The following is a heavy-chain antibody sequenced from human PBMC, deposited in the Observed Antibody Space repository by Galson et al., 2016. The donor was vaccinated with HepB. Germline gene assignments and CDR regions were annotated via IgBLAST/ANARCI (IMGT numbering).Heavy chain of an antibody. D-gene: IGHD3-9*01. CDR3: AREAPGSEVVRYFDWYWYLDL. CDR1: GFTFSRYA. V-gene: IGHV3-23*01. J-gene: IGHJ2*01. Sequence: SLRLSCAVSGFTFSRYAMSWVRQAPGKGLEWVSGITGTGGRTYYADSVKGRFTISRDNAKNSLYLQMNRLRAEDTAVYYCAREAPGSEVVRYFDWYWYLDLWGRGTLVTVSS. CDR2: ITGTGGRT.